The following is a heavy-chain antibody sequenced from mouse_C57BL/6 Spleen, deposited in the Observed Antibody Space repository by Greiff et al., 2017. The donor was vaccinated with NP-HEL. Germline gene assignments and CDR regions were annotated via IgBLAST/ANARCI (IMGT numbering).Heavy chain of an antibody. V-gene: IGHV14-4*01. D-gene: IGHD1-1*01. CDR3: TRGYYGSSYPY. CDR1: GFNIKDDY. J-gene: IGHJ2*01. CDR2: IDPENGDT. Sequence: SGAELVRPGASVKLSCTASGFNIKDDYMHWVKQRPEQGLEWIGWIDPENGDTEYASKFQGKATITADTSSNTAYLQLSSLTSEDTAVYYCTRGYYGSSYPYWGQGTTLTVSS.